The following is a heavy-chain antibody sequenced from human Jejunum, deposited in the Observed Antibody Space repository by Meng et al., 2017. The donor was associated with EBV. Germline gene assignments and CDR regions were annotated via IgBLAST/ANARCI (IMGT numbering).Heavy chain of an antibody. V-gene: IGHV4-4*02. CDR2: INQVGST. J-gene: IGHJ4*02. CDR3: ARASSERLLDY. CDR1: TDFISSHEW. D-gene: IGHD1-14*01. Sequence: QVQLKESGPGLVKPSGTLCLTCAVSTDFISSHEWWSWVRQPPGKGLEWLGEINQVGSTYYNPSLKSRVTISIDTSKRQFSLRLNSMTAADTAVYYCARASSERLLDYWGQGTLVTVSS.